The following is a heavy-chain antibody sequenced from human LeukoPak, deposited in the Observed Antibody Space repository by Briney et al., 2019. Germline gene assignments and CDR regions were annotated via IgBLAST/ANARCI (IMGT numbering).Heavy chain of an antibody. D-gene: IGHD2-2*02. CDR1: GYTFTGYY. CDR2: INPVSGGT. CDR3: ARDRRSVVPTAIGNWFGP. V-gene: IGHV1-2*02. Sequence: VASVKVSCKASGYTFTGYYIHWVRQAPGQGLEWIGWINPVSGGTVYAQKFQGRVTMSGDTSISTAYMDLSRLQSDDTAVYYCARDRRSVVPTAIGNWFGPWGQGTLVTVSS. J-gene: IGHJ5*02.